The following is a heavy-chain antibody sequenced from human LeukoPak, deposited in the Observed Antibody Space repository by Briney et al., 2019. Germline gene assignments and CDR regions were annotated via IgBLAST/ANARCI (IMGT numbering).Heavy chain of an antibody. CDR1: GYTFTDYY. D-gene: IGHD6-6*01. J-gene: IGHJ4*02. CDR2: VNTSSGDT. V-gene: IGHV1-2*02. Sequence: ASVKVSCKASGYTFTDYYIHWVRQAPGQGLEWMGWVNTSSGDTDYAQKFQVSVTVTRDTSISTAYMELTSLKSDDTAVYYCARGGIAARPFDYWGQGTLVTVSS. CDR3: ARGGIAARPFDY.